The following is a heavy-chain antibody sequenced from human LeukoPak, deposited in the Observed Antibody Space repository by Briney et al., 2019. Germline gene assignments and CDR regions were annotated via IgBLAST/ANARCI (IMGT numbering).Heavy chain of an antibody. CDR2: IIPIFGTA. J-gene: IGHJ4*02. CDR3: ARVGGRGYSYGPFDY. D-gene: IGHD5-18*01. V-gene: IGHV1-69*13. CDR1: GGTFSSYA. Sequence: SVKVSCKASGGTFSSYAISWVRQAPGQGLEWMGGIIPIFGTANYAQKFQGRVTITADESTSTAYMELSGLRSEDTAVYYCARVGGRGYSYGPFDYWGQGTLVTVSS.